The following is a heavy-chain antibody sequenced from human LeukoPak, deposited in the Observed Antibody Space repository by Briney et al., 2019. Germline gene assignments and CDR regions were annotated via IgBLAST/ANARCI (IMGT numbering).Heavy chain of an antibody. D-gene: IGHD1-1*01. Sequence: GASVKVSCKASGYTFTTYYMHWVRQAPGQGLEWMGIINPSGGSTSYAQKLQGRVTMTRDTSISTAYMELSRLRSDDTAVYYCARSERTISYRGVHYWGQGTLVTVSS. CDR1: GYTFTTYY. J-gene: IGHJ4*02. CDR2: INPSGGST. V-gene: IGHV1-46*01. CDR3: ARSERTISYRGVHY.